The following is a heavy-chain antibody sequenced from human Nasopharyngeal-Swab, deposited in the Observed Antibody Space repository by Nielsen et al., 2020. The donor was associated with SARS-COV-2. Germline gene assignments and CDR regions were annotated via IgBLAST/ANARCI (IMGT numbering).Heavy chain of an antibody. D-gene: IGHD3-22*01. V-gene: IGHV3-74*01. CDR3: ARDARGYAFDY. CDR1: GFTFSSFW. J-gene: IGHJ4*02. CDR2: INSDGSST. Sequence: GGSLRLSCAASGFTFSSFWMHWVRQAPGEGLVWVSHINSDGSSTTYADSVKGRFTISRDNAQNSLYLQMNSLRAEDTAVYYCARDARGYAFDYWGQGTLVTVSS.